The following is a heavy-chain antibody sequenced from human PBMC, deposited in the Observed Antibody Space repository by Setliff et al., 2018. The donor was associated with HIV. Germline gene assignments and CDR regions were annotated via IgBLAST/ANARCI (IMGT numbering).Heavy chain of an antibody. J-gene: IGHJ5*02. CDR3: ARMGSGWFIGLDP. CDR1: GGTFSSYV. Sequence: SVKVSCKASGGTFSSYVISWVRQAPGQGLEWMGGIIPIFGTANYAQKFQGRVTITTDESTTTAYMELKSLRSDDTAVYYCARMGSGWFIGLDPWGQGSLVTVSS. V-gene: IGHV1-69*05. D-gene: IGHD6-19*01. CDR2: IIPIFGTA.